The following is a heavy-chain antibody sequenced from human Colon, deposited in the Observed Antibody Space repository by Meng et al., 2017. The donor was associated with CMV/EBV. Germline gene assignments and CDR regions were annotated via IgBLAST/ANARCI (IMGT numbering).Heavy chain of an antibody. J-gene: IGHJ4*02. Sequence: ESLKISCTVSGASVRGFHWTWIRQTPGKGLECLGYVYYSGGTTYHPSLKSRVTISVDTSQNQFSLNLSSVTAADTAMYYCARRAYCGNDCYFFDFWGQGTLVTVSS. CDR1: GASVRGFH. CDR2: VYYSGGT. D-gene: IGHD2-21*02. CDR3: ARRAYCGNDCYFFDF. V-gene: IGHV4-59*02.